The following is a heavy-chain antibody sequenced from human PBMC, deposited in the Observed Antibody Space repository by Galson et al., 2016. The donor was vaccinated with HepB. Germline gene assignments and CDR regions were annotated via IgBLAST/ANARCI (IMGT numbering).Heavy chain of an antibody. CDR1: GFTVSSTY. CDR3: AGRVASGSSWYSDYQYGRDV. Sequence: SLRLSCATSGFTVSSTYMNWVRQAPGKGLEWVSIIYSGGTTYQAASVKGRFTISRDNSNNTLYLQMNSLRHEDTAVYYCAGRVASGSSWYSDYQYGRDVWGQGTTVTVSS. J-gene: IGHJ6*02. CDR2: IYSGGTT. D-gene: IGHD6-13*01. V-gene: IGHV3-66*01.